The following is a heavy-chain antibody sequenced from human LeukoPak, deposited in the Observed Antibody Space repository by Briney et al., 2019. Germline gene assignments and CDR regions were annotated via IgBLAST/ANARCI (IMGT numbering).Heavy chain of an antibody. J-gene: IGHJ5*02. V-gene: IGHV4-61*02. D-gene: IGHD1-26*01. CDR2: IYTSGST. CDR3: AKDWELGS. CDR1: GGSVSSGSYY. Sequence: SETLSLTCTVSGGSVSSGSYYWSWIRQPAGKGLEWIGRIYTSGSTNYNPSLKSRVTISVDTSKNQFSLKLSSVTAADTAVYYCAKDWELGSWGQGTLVTISS.